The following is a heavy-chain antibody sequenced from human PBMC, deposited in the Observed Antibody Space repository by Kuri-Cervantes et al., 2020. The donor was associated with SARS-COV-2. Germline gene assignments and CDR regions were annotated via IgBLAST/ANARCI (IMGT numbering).Heavy chain of an antibody. CDR2: INPNSGGT. J-gene: IGHJ5*02. CDR1: GHTFTGYY. V-gene: IGHV1-2*02. Sequence: ASVKVSCKASGHTFTGYYMHWVRQAPGQGLEWMGWINPNSGGTNYAQKFQGRVTMTRDTSISTAYMELSRLRSDDTAVYYCASGRGPYYTDANFDPWGQGTLVTVSS. CDR3: ASGRGPYYTDANFDP. D-gene: IGHD3-3*01.